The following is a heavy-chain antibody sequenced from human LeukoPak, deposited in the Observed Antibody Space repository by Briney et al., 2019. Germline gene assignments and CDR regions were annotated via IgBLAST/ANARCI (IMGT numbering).Heavy chain of an antibody. V-gene: IGHV3-23*01. CDR2: ISGSGGNT. CDR3: ARHSRGRWYFFDY. CDR1: GFTFSSYA. Sequence: PGGSLRLSCAASGFTFSSYAMSWVRQAPGKGLEWVSGISGSGGNTYYADSVKGRFTISRDNSNNTLNLQMNSLRAEDTAVYYCARHSRGRWYFFDYWGQGTLVTVSS. D-gene: IGHD6-13*01. J-gene: IGHJ4*02.